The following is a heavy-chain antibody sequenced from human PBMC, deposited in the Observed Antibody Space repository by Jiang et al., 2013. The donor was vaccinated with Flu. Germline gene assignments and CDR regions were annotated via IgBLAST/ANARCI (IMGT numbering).Heavy chain of an antibody. Sequence: GPGLVKPSETLSLTCGVFGGSIRSGGYYWSWMRQNPGKGLEWIGYIFYSGATSYNPSLQSRVSISIDTSKNQFSLTLSAVTAADTAVYYCAREESIRVRGVNGMDVWGQGTTVTVSS. J-gene: IGHJ6*02. CDR1: GGSIRSGGYY. D-gene: IGHD3-10*01. CDR2: IFYSGAT. CDR3: AREESIRVRGVNGMDV. V-gene: IGHV4-31*11.